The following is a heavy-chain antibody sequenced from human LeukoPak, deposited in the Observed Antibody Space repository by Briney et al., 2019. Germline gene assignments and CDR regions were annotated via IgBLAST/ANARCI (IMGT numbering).Heavy chain of an antibody. CDR1: GFTFRSHW. Sequence: GGSLRLSCEASGFTFRSHWMSWVRQVPGKGPEWVASIKHDGSEKYYVDSVVGRFTISRDNANNSLFLQMNSLRAEDTAVYYCPSSGWYDPFYYWGQGTLVTVSS. CDR2: IKHDGSEK. CDR3: PSSGWYDPFYY. V-gene: IGHV3-7*01. D-gene: IGHD6-19*01. J-gene: IGHJ4*02.